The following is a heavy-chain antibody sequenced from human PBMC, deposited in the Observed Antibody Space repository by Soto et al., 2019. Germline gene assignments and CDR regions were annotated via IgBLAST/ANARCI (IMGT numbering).Heavy chain of an antibody. CDR3: ASLGYCSGGSCYGMDV. Sequence: GASVKVSCKASGYTFTSHGINWVRQAPGQGLEWMGWISGYNGKTNSAQKLQGRVTMTRDTSTSTVYMELSSLRSEDTAVYYCASLGYCSGGSCYGMDVWSQGTTVTVSS. CDR2: ISGYNGKT. CDR1: GYTFTSHG. V-gene: IGHV1-18*04. D-gene: IGHD2-15*01. J-gene: IGHJ6*02.